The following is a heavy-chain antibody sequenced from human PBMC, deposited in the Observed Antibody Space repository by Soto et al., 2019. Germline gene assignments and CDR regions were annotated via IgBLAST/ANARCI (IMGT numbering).Heavy chain of an antibody. CDR2: ISSDGGLK. J-gene: IGHJ4*02. CDR3: ATEKGPRDYFDH. CDR1: GFTFNTHA. Sequence: PGGSLRLSCAASGFTFNTHAMHWVRQAPGKGPEWVAVISSDGGLKFYTDSMKGRFTTSRDNSKNTLYLQMSSLRTEDTAVYYCATEKGPRDYFDHWGQGTLVTVSS. V-gene: IGHV3-30*04.